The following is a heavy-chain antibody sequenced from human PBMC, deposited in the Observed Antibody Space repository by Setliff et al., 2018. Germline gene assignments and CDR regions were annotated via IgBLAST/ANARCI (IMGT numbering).Heavy chain of an antibody. D-gene: IGHD3-16*01. V-gene: IGHV3-23*01. CDR2: ISGSGGST. CDR3: TTDPSPTFGGVIGAAFDI. Sequence: PGGSLRLSCAASGFTFSSYAMTWVRQAPGKGLEWVSVISGSGGSTYYADSVKGRFTISRDNSKNTLYLQMNSLRAEDTAVYYCTTDPSPTFGGVIGAAFDIWGQGTMVTVSS. J-gene: IGHJ3*02. CDR1: GFTFSSYA.